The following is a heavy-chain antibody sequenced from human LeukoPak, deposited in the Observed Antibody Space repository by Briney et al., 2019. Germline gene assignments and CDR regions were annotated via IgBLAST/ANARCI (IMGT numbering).Heavy chain of an antibody. CDR1: GFTFSSYG. V-gene: IGHV3-30*18. Sequence: PGRSLRLSCAASGFTFSSYGMHWVRQAAGKGLEWVAVISYDGSNKYYADSVKGRFTISRDNSKNTLYLQMNSLRAEDTAVYYCAKASMVRGLRAPFDYWGQGTLVTVSS. D-gene: IGHD3-10*01. CDR3: AKASMVRGLRAPFDY. CDR2: ISYDGSNK. J-gene: IGHJ4*02.